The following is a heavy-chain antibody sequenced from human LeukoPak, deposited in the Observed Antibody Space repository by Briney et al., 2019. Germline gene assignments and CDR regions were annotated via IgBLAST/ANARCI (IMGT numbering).Heavy chain of an antibody. V-gene: IGHV3-48*01. CDR2: ISSSSSTI. Sequence: GGSLRLSCAASGFTFSSYSMNWVRQAPGKGLEWVSYISSSSSTIYYADSVKGRFTISRDNAKNSLYLQMNSLRAEDTAVYYCAREWMYSHGPYYLDHLGQGTLVTVSS. CDR1: GFTFSSYS. CDR3: AREWMYSHGPYYLDH. D-gene: IGHD5-18*01. J-gene: IGHJ4*02.